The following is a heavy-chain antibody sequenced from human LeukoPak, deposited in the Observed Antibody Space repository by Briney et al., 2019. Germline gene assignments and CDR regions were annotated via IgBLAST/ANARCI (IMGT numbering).Heavy chain of an antibody. CDR2: TYDSGSS. V-gene: IGHV4-59*01. D-gene: IGHD2-2*01. CDR1: GGSMRNYY. Sequence: SETLSLTCAVTGGSMRNYYWSWIRQPPGKGLEWIGYTYDSGSSSYNPSLRSRVSISIDTSKNQFSLNLSSVTAADTAVYYCARGWASSWYYFDFWGQGTLVTVSS. J-gene: IGHJ4*02. CDR3: ARGWASSWYYFDF.